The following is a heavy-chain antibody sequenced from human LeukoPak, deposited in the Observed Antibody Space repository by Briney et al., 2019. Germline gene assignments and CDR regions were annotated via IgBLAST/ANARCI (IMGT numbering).Heavy chain of an antibody. CDR1: GFTFSTYT. V-gene: IGHV3-21*01. D-gene: IGHD3-16*01. CDR3: ARDLGGWFDP. CDR2: ISSTSSYI. J-gene: IGHJ5*02. Sequence: GGSLRLSCAASGFTFSTYTMNWVRQAPGKGLEWVSSISSTSSYIYYADSVKGRFTISRDNGKNSLYLQMNSLRAEDTAVYYCARDLGGWFDPWGQGTLVTVPS.